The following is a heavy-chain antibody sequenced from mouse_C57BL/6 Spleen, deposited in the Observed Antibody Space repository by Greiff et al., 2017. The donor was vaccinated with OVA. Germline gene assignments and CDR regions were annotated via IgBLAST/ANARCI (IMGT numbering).Heavy chain of an antibody. Sequence: EVNVVESGGGLVQPKGSLKLSCAASGFSFNTYAMNWVRQAPGKGLEWVARIRSKSNNYATYSADSVKDRFTISSDVSDSMLYLQMNNLKTEDTAMYCCVRHEGLRRDYAMDYWGQGTSVTVSS. D-gene: IGHD2-4*01. CDR2: IRSKSNNYAT. J-gene: IGHJ4*01. CDR1: GFSFNTYA. CDR3: VRHEGLRRDYAMDY. V-gene: IGHV10-1*01.